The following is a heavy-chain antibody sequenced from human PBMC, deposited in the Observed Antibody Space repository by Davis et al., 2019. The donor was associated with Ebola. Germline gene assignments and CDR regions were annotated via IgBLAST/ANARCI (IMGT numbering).Heavy chain of an antibody. CDR3: ARDLPGGDWYFDL. V-gene: IGHV3-74*01. CDR2: ISSDGGDT. CDR1: GFTLSDYW. Sequence: GESLKISCAASGFTLSDYWMHWVRQAPGKGLVWVSRISSDGGDTNYADSVKGRFTISRDNAKNTLYLQMSSLRAEDTAVYYCARDLPGGDWYFDLWGRGTLVTVSS. J-gene: IGHJ2*01. D-gene: IGHD1-14*01.